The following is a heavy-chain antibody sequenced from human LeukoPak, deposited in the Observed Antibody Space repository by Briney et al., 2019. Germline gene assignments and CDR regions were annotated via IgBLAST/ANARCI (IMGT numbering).Heavy chain of an antibody. Sequence: SETLSLTCTVSGGSISSSSYYWGWIRQPPGKGLEWIGSIYYSGSTYYNPSLKSRVTISVDTSKNQFSLKLSSVTAADTAVYYCARLWTTVTLDYWGQGTLVTVSS. D-gene: IGHD4-17*01. V-gene: IGHV4-39*07. CDR1: GGSISSSSYY. J-gene: IGHJ4*02. CDR3: ARLWTTVTLDY. CDR2: IYYSGST.